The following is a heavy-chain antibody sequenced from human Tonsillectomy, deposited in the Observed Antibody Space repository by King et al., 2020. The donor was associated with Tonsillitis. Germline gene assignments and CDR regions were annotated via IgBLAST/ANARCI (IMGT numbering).Heavy chain of an antibody. CDR1: WDSVSSNSVC. CDR3: ARVSDAFDI. Sequence: VQLQQSGPGLGKPSQTLSRTCAISWDSVSSNSVCWNWIRQSPSRGLEWLGRKYYGSKWYNYYAVSVKSRITFNPDTSKNQFSLQLNSVTPEDTAVYYCARVSDAFDIWGQGTMVTVSS. J-gene: IGHJ3*02. CDR2: KYYGSKWYN. V-gene: IGHV6-1*01.